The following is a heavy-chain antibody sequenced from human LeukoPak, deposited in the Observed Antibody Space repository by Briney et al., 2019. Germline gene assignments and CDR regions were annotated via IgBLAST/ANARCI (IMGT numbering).Heavy chain of an antibody. CDR1: EFTFSNYG. CDR3: ARGYSYGSAAYYMDV. Sequence: GGSLRLSCAASEFTFSNYGMHWVRQAPGKGLEWVAVISYDGSNKYYADSVKGRFTISRDNSKNTLYLQMGSLRAEDMAVYYCARGYSYGSAAYYMDVWGKGTTVTISS. J-gene: IGHJ6*03. V-gene: IGHV3-30*03. D-gene: IGHD5-18*01. CDR2: ISYDGSNK.